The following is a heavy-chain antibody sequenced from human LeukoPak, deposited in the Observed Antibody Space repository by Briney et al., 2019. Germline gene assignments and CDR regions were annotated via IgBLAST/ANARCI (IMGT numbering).Heavy chain of an antibody. Sequence: GGSLRLSCAASGFTFSSYEMNWVRQAPGKGLGWVSYISSSGSTIYYADSVKGRFTISRDNAKNSLYLQMNSLRAEDTAVYYCARDDGDYIFDYWGQGTLVTVSS. J-gene: IGHJ4*02. V-gene: IGHV3-48*03. CDR3: ARDDGDYIFDY. CDR1: GFTFSSYE. CDR2: ISSSGSTI. D-gene: IGHD4-17*01.